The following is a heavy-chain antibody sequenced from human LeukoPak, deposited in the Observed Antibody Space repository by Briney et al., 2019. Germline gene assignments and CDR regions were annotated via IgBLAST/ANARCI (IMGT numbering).Heavy chain of an antibody. CDR3: ARRLVGWLPNAFDI. CDR2: IYYSGST. CDR1: GGSISSYY. Sequence: PSETLSLTCTVSGGSISSYYWSWIRQPPGKGLEWIGYIYYSGSTNYNPSLKSRVTISVDTSKNQFSLKLSSVTAADTAVYYCARRLVGWLPNAFDIWGQGTMVTVSS. V-gene: IGHV4-59*01. J-gene: IGHJ3*02. D-gene: IGHD5-24*01.